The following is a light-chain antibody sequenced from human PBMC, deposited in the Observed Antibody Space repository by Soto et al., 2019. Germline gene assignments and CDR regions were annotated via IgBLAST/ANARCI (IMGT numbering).Light chain of an antibody. CDR1: QSISSF. CDR3: QQTYTIPHT. CDR2: AAS. Sequence: DIQMTQSPSSLSVSVGDRVTITCRASQSISSFSNWYQQTPGEAPKLLIYAASTLQSGVPLRFSGSGSGTDFTLTISSLQPEDFATYFCQQTYTIPHTFGQGTKVAIK. V-gene: IGKV1-39*01. J-gene: IGKJ2*01.